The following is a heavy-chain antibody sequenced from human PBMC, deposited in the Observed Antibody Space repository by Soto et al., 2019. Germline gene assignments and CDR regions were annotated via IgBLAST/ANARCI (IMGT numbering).Heavy chain of an antibody. CDR3: ARADFWSGYYRDY. J-gene: IGHJ4*02. Sequence: EVQLVESGGGLVQPGGSLRLSCAASGFTFSSYSMNWVRQAPGKGPEWVSYISSSSSTIYYADSVKGRFTISRDNAKNSLYLQMNSLRAEDTAVYYCARADFWSGYYRDYWGQGTLVTVSS. CDR2: ISSSSSTI. V-gene: IGHV3-48*01. D-gene: IGHD3-3*01. CDR1: GFTFSSYS.